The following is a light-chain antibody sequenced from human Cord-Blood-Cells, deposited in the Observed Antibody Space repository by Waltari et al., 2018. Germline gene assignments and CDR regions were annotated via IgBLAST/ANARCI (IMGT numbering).Light chain of an antibody. CDR1: SSDVGSYNL. V-gene: IGLV2-23*01. CDR3: CSYAGSSTYV. J-gene: IGLJ1*01. CDR2: EGS. Sequence: QSALTQPASVSGSPGQSITISCTGTSSDVGSYNLVSWYQQHPGKAPNLMIYEGSKRPSGGSKRFSGSKSGNTASLTMSGLQAEDEADYYCCSYAGSSTYVFGTGTKVTVL.